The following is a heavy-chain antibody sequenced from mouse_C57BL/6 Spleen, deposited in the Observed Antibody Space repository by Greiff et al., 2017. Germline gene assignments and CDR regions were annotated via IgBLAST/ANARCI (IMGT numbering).Heavy chain of an antibody. CDR1: GYTFPSYW. J-gene: IGHJ4*01. CDR3: AKIYYEYGGHAMDY. Sequence: VQLQQPGAELVRPGSSVKLSCKASGYTFPSYWMDWVKQRPGQGLEWIGHIYPSDSETHYNQKFKDKATLTVDKSSSTAYMQLSSLTSEDSAVYYCAKIYYEYGGHAMDYWGQGTSVTVSS. V-gene: IGHV1-61*01. D-gene: IGHD2-4*01. CDR2: IYPSDSET.